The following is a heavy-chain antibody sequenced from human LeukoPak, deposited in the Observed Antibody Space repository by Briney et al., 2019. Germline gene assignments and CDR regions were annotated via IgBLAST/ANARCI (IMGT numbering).Heavy chain of an antibody. D-gene: IGHD6-25*01. CDR1: GGSISSSSYY. CDR3: AREVPGSYNWFDP. V-gene: IGHV4-30-4*08. CDR2: IYYSGST. Sequence: SETLSLTCTVSGGSISSSSYYWGWIRQPPGKGLEWIGYIYYSGSTYYNPSLKSRVTISVDTSKNQFSLKLSSVTAADTAVYYCAREVPGSYNWFDPWGQGTLVTVSS. J-gene: IGHJ5*02.